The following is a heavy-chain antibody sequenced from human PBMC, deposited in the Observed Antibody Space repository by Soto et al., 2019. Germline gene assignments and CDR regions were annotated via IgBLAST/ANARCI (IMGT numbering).Heavy chain of an antibody. D-gene: IGHD5-18*01. Sequence: PSETLSLTCTVSGGSISSGGYYWSWIRQHPGKGLEWIGYIYYSGSTYYNPSLKSRVTISVDTSKNQFSLKLSSVTAADTAVYYCARLGDTAMAAPIDYWGQGTLVTVS. J-gene: IGHJ4*02. CDR1: GGSISSGGYY. V-gene: IGHV4-31*03. CDR2: IYYSGST. CDR3: ARLGDTAMAAPIDY.